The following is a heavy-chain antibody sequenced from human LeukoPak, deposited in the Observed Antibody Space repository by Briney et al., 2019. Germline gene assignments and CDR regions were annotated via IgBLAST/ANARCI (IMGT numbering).Heavy chain of an antibody. J-gene: IGHJ4*02. V-gene: IGHV4-34*01. Sequence: PSETLSLTCAVYGGSFSGYYWSWIRQPPGKGLEWIGEINHSGSTNYNPSLKSRVTISVDTSKNQFSLKLSSVTAADTAVYYCARGGYYDYVWGSYRFPRYFDYWGQGTLVTVSS. CDR1: GGSFSGYY. D-gene: IGHD3-16*02. CDR2: INHSGST. CDR3: ARGGYYDYVWGSYRFPRYFDY.